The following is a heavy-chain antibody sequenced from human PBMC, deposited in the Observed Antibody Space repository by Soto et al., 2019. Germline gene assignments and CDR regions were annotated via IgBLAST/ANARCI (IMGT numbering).Heavy chain of an antibody. CDR2: IYPGDSDT. D-gene: IGHD6-13*01. CDR3: ARLPYSSSSPEYYFDY. V-gene: IGHV5-51*01. CDR1: GYTSTSYW. Sequence: GDSLKISSKGSGYTSTSYWIGWLRQMPGKGLEWMGIIYPGDSDTRNGPSFQGQVTISADKSISTGYLQWCSLKASDTAMYSCARLPYSSSSPEYYFDYWRQRTLGTASS. J-gene: IGHJ4*02.